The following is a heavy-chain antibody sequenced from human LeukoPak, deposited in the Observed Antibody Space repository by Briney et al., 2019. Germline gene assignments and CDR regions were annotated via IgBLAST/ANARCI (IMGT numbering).Heavy chain of an antibody. J-gene: IGHJ4*02. CDR3: ARRAGDYSHPYDY. V-gene: IGHV3-23*01. D-gene: IGHD3-22*01. Sequence: GGSLRLSCAASGFTFSSYAMSWVRQAPGKGLEWVSAISGSGGDTSYADSVKGRFTISRDNSKNTLYLQMNTLRAEDTAVYYCARRAGDYSHPYDYWGQGTLVTVSS. CDR1: GFTFSSYA. CDR2: ISGSGGDT.